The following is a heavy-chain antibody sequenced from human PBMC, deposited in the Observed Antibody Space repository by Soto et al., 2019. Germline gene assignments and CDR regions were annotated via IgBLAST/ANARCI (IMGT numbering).Heavy chain of an antibody. CDR1: GGGFSTYA. Sequence: LVQVSCTASGGGFSTYAITWVRQAPGQGLELMGGITPIFDTTNYAQKFQGRVTITADESTTTVHMELTSLTSEDTAVYYCATGGTTVTRRFDYWGQGTLVTVSS. CDR2: ITPIFDTT. J-gene: IGHJ4*02. V-gene: IGHV1-69*13. D-gene: IGHD4-17*01. CDR3: ATGGTTVTRRFDY.